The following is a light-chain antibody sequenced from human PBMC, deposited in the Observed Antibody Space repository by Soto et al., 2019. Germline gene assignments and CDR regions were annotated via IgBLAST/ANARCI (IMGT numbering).Light chain of an antibody. CDR1: QSVSSN. CDR3: QQYNNWPRAT. CDR2: GAS. V-gene: IGKV3-15*01. J-gene: IGKJ4*01. Sequence: EIVMTHSPATLAGSPCERATLSFSASQSVSSNVAWYQQKPGQAPRLLIYGASTRATGIPARFSGSGSGTEFTRTIRSLQSEDFAVYYCQQYNNWPRATFGGGTKVDIK.